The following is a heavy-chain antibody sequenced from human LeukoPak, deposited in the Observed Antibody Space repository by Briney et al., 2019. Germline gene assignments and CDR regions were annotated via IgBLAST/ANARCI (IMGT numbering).Heavy chain of an antibody. Sequence: GESLKISCKGSGYSFTSYWIGWVRQMPGKGLEWMGIIYPGDSDTRYSPSFQGQVTISADKSISTAYLQWSSLKASDTAMYYCARVDTGYCNSTSCYLGTNWFDPWGQGTLVTVSS. D-gene: IGHD2-2*01. V-gene: IGHV5-51*01. CDR2: IYPGDSDT. CDR1: GYSFTSYW. CDR3: ARVDTGYCNSTSCYLGTNWFDP. J-gene: IGHJ5*02.